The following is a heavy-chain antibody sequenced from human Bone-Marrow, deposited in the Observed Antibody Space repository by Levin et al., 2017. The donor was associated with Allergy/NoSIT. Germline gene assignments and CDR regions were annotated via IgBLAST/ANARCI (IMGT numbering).Heavy chain of an antibody. CDR2: INWKSAII. V-gene: IGHV3-9*01. D-gene: IGHD2-2*01. J-gene: IGHJ4*02. Sequence: PGGSLRLSCAVSGFSFSDFGMHWVRQVPGKGLQWVSGINWKSAIIGYADSVKGRFTLSRYNAKNSLYLQMNSLTPEDTAFYYCVKGRGTTSQNFDNWGQGTLVIVSS. CDR3: VKGRGTTSQNFDN. CDR1: GFSFSDFG.